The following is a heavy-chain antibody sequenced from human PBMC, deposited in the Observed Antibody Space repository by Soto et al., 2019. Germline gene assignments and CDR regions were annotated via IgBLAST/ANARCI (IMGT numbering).Heavy chain of an antibody. CDR3: ARDLGIQLWTVGWYFDL. CDR1: GGSISSGDYY. Sequence: QVQLQESGPGLVKPSQTLSLTCTVSGGSISSGDYYWSWIRQPPGKGLEWIGYIYYSGSTYYNPSLKSRVTISVDTSKNQFSLKLSSVTAADTAVYYCARDLGIQLWTVGWYFDLWGRGTLVTVSS. V-gene: IGHV4-30-4*01. CDR2: IYYSGST. J-gene: IGHJ2*01. D-gene: IGHD5-18*01.